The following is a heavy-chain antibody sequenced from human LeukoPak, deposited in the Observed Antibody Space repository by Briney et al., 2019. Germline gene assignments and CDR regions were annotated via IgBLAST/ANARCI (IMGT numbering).Heavy chain of an antibody. J-gene: IGHJ4*02. Sequence: LPGGSLRLSCAASGFTFGSYAMSWVRQAPGKGLQWVSGISGSGGSTYYADSVEGRFTISRDNSKNTLYLQMNSLRAEDTAVYYCARSITYYDILTGYPHGPGFDYWGQGTLVTVSS. D-gene: IGHD3-9*01. CDR2: ISGSGGST. CDR1: GFTFGSYA. V-gene: IGHV3-23*01. CDR3: ARSITYYDILTGYPHGPGFDY.